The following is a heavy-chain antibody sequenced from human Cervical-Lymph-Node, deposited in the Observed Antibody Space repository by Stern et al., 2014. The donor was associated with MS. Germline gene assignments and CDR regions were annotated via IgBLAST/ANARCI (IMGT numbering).Heavy chain of an antibody. CDR3: ARDNDDNGMDV. V-gene: IGHV1-69*01. J-gene: IGHJ6*02. D-gene: IGHD1-1*01. Sequence: VQLVQSGAEVKKPGYSVKVSCTASGDTFINFGISWVRQAPGQGLEWMGGIIPIFGTTEYVEKFQGRLTINADESATTVYMELSSLRSEDTAVYYCARDNDDNGMDVWGQGTTVTVSS. CDR1: GDTFINFG. CDR2: IIPIFGTT.